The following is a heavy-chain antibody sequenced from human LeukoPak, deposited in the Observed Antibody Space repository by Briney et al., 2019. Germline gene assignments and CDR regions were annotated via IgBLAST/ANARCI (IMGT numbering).Heavy chain of an antibody. CDR1: GFTFSNYA. CDR2: ISGDGGYT. J-gene: IGHJ4*02. Sequence: PGGSLRLSCAAYGFTFSNYAMTWVRQAPGKGLEWVSSISGDGGYTYYADSVKGRFTISRDNSKNTVYVEMNSLRGEDTAIYYCAKGGDYYGASSDFWGQGTLVTVSS. D-gene: IGHD3-10*01. CDR3: AKGGDYYGASSDF. V-gene: IGHV3-23*01.